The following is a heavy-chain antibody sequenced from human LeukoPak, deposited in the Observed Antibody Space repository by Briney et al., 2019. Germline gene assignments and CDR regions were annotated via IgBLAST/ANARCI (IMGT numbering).Heavy chain of an antibody. CDR3: ARDSSSWPLDY. D-gene: IGHD6-13*01. CDR1: GFTFSNYA. V-gene: IGHV3-30*04. CDR2: ILYDGSNE. J-gene: IGHJ4*02. Sequence: GGSLRLSCAASGFTFSNYAMHWVCQTPGKGLEWVAAILYDGSNEYYADSVKGRFTVSRDNSKNTLYLQMNSLRVEDTAVYYCARDSSSWPLDYWGQGTLVTVSS.